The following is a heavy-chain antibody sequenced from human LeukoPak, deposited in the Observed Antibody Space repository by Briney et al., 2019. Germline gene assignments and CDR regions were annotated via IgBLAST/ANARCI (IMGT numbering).Heavy chain of an antibody. Sequence: SETLSLTCTVSGASVSGGRYYWSWIRQHPGKGLEWIGFTSYSGGAFYNPSLMSRIIMSVDRSQNQFSLRLNAVTAADTAVYFCATAEWEYSYYDSWGQGALVSVSS. CDR3: ATAEWEYSYYDS. V-gene: IGHV4-31*03. D-gene: IGHD1-26*01. CDR1: GASVSGGRYY. CDR2: TSYSGGA. J-gene: IGHJ4*02.